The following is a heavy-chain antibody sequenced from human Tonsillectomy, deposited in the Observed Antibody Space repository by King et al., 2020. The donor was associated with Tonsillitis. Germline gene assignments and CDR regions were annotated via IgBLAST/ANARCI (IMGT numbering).Heavy chain of an antibody. V-gene: IGHV3-7*01. CDR3: ARDEAYSAYDI. CDR1: GFSFRTSW. Sequence: VQLVESGGGLVQPGGSLRLSCAASGFSFRTSWLSWVRQAPGKGLERVAIINPDGSARYYLDSVKGRFTISRDNAKNSVNLQMNSLRVEETAVYYCARDEAYSAYDIWGQGTKVTVSS. CDR2: INPDGSAR. D-gene: IGHD2-15*01. J-gene: IGHJ3*02.